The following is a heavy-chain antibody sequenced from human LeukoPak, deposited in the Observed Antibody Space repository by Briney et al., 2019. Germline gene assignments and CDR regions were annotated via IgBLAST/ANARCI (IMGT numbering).Heavy chain of an antibody. D-gene: IGHD3-22*01. V-gene: IGHV3-23*01. CDR2: ISGSGGST. CDR1: GFTFSSYA. CDR3: AKLGGYDSSGFGDY. Sequence: GGSLRLSCAASGFTFSSYAMSWFRQAPGKGLEWVSAISGSGGSTYYADSVKGRFTISRDNSKNTLYLQMNSLRAEDTAVYYCAKLGGYDSSGFGDYWGQGTLVTVSS. J-gene: IGHJ4*02.